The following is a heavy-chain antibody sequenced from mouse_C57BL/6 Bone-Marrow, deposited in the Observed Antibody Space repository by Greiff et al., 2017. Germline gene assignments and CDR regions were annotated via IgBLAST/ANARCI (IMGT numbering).Heavy chain of an antibody. V-gene: IGHV1-81*01. Sequence: QVQLQQSGAELARPGASVKLSCKASGYTFTSYGISWVKQRTGQGLEWIGEIYPGSGNTYYNEKFKGKATLTADKSSSTAYMELRSLTSEDSAVFFCARRIYWGQGTLVTVSA. CDR2: IYPGSGNT. CDR3: ARRIY. CDR1: GYTFTSYG. J-gene: IGHJ3*01.